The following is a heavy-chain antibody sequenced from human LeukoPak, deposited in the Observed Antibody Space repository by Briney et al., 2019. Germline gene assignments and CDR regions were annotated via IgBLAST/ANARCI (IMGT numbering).Heavy chain of an antibody. CDR3: ATARDVYRKGFDS. CDR1: GFTFSSYT. CDR2: ISSSSSYI. V-gene: IGHV3-21*01. D-gene: IGHD5-24*01. J-gene: IGHJ4*02. Sequence: KPGGSLRLSCAASGFTFSSYTMNWVRQGPGKGLEWVSSISSSSSYIYYADSLKGRFTVSRDNAKNSLYLQMNGLRVEDTAVYYCATARDVYRKGFDSWGQGTLVTVSS.